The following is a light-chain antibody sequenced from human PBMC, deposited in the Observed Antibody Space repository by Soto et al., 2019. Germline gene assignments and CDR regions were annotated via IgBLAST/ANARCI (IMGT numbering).Light chain of an antibody. CDR1: QYMGSN. Sequence: EIVMTQSPATLSVSPGERATLSCRASQYMGSNLAWYQQKPGQAPRLLISRASTRAAGVPPRISGSGSGTEFTLSVSSLQSEDFAVYYCQQYYDWPPFTFGQGTKLEIK. V-gene: IGKV3-15*01. J-gene: IGKJ2*01. CDR2: RAS. CDR3: QQYYDWPPFT.